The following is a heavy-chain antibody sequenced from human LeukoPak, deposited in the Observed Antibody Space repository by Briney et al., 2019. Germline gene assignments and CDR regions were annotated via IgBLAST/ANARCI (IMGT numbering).Heavy chain of an antibody. CDR2: INPNSGGT. D-gene: IGHD5-12*01. CDR1: GYTFTGHY. CDR3: ARDFDSGYPKGGY. Sequence: ASVKVSCKASGYTFTGHYMHWVRQAPGQGLEWMGWINPNSGGTNYAQKFQGRVTMTRDTSISTAYMELSRLRSDDTAVYYCARDFDSGYPKGGYWGQGTLVTVSS. J-gene: IGHJ4*02. V-gene: IGHV1-2*02.